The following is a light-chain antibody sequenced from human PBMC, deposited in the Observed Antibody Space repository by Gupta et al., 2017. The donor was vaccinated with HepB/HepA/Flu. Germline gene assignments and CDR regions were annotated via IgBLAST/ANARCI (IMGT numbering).Light chain of an antibody. Sequence: SVLTQPPSVSAAERQRVTISSSGGSSNIGKSDVAWYQQLPGSAPKLLIYENYKRASGIPDRFSGSKSGTSATLGITGLQTGDEANYYCGAWDTSLKIYVFGTETGVTVL. CDR1: SSNIGKSD. V-gene: IGLV1-51*01. CDR2: ENY. J-gene: IGLJ1*01. CDR3: GAWDTSLKIYV.